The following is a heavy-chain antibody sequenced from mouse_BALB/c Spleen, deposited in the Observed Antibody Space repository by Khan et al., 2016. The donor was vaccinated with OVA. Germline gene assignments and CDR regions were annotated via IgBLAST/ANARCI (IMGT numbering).Heavy chain of an antibody. J-gene: IGHJ4*01. Sequence: EVELVESGGGLVQPGGSLKLSCAASGFTFSNYGMSWVRQTPDKRLELFATINSFGGSTYYPDSVKGRFTISRDNARNTLFLQMSSLKTEDTAMYYCARDPYYDGSKDAMDYWGQGTSVTVSS. CDR1: GFTFSNYG. CDR2: INSFGGST. V-gene: IGHV5-6-3*01. D-gene: IGHD1-1*01. CDR3: ARDPYYDGSKDAMDY.